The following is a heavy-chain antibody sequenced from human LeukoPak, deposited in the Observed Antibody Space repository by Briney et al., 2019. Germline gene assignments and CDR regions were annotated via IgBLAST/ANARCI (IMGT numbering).Heavy chain of an antibody. CDR1: GFTFSSYW. D-gene: IGHD3-22*01. V-gene: IGHV3-7*03. J-gene: IGHJ4*02. Sequence: GVSLRLSCAASGFTFSSYWMSWVRQAPGKGLEWVANIKQDGSEKYYVDSVKGRFTISRDNAKNSLHLQMNSLRAEDTAVYYCARFSDSSGTPRSDYWGQGTLVTVSS. CDR3: ARFSDSSGTPRSDY. CDR2: IKQDGSEK.